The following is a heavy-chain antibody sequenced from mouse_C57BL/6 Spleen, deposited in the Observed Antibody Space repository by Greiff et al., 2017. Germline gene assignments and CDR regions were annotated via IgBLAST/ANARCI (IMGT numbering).Heavy chain of an antibody. Sequence: EVQLVESGGGLVQPGGSLSLSCAASGFTFTDYYMSWVRQPPGKALEWLGFIRNKANGYTTEYSASVKGRFPISRDNSQSILYLQMNALRAEDSATYYCARYDYSNYFYYAMDYWGQGTSVTVSS. CDR2: IRNKANGYTT. D-gene: IGHD2-5*01. CDR1: GFTFTDYY. J-gene: IGHJ4*01. CDR3: ARYDYSNYFYYAMDY. V-gene: IGHV7-3*01.